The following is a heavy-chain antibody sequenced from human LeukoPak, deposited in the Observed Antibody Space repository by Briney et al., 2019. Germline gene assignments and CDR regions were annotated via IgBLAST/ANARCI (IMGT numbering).Heavy chain of an antibody. CDR2: ISAYNGNT. Sequence: ASVKVSCKASGYTFTSYGISWVRQAPGQGLEWMGWISAYNGNTNYAQKLQGRVTMTTDTSTSTAYMELRSLRSDDTAVYYCAGTDSSGYYYPPVFDYWGQGTLVTVSS. V-gene: IGHV1-18*01. CDR1: GYTFTSYG. CDR3: AGTDSSGYYYPPVFDY. D-gene: IGHD3-22*01. J-gene: IGHJ4*02.